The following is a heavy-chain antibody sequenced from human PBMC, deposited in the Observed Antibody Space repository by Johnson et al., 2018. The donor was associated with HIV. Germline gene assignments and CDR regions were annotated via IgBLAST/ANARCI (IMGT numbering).Heavy chain of an antibody. Sequence: QVQLVESGGGVVQPGRSLRLSCAASGFTFSSYAMHWVRQAPGKGLEWVAVISYDGSNKYYADSVKGRFTISRDNSKNTLYLQMNSLRAEDTAVYYCTTDLASDAFEIWGQGTMVTVSS. V-gene: IGHV3-30-3*01. J-gene: IGHJ3*02. CDR1: GFTFSSYA. CDR3: TTDLASDAFEI. CDR2: ISYDGSNK.